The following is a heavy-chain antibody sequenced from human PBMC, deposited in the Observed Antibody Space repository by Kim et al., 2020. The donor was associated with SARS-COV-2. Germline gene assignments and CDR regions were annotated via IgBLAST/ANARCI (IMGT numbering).Heavy chain of an antibody. CDR1: GGSISSSSYY. CDR2: IYYSGST. CDR3: ASARITIFGVVINFYAFDI. J-gene: IGHJ3*02. D-gene: IGHD3-3*01. Sequence: SETLSLTCTVSGGSISSSSYYWGWIRQPPGKGLEWIGSIYYSGSTYYNPSLKSRVTISVDTSKNQFSLKLSSVTAADTAVYYCASARITIFGVVINFYAFDIWGQGTMVTVSS. V-gene: IGHV4-39*01.